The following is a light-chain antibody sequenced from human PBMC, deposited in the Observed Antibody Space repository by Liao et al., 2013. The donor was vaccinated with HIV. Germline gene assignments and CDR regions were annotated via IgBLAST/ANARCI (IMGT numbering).Light chain of an antibody. CDR2: YDT. CDR3: QAWDSSAAVV. CDR1: NIGDRG. Sequence: SYVLTQPPSVSVAPGKTARITCGGDNIGDRGVHWYQQKPGQAPTLVIYYDTNRPSGIPERFSGSNLGITATLTISRTQAMDDADYFCQAWDSSAAVVFGGGTKLTVL. J-gene: IGLJ2*01. V-gene: IGLV3-21*01.